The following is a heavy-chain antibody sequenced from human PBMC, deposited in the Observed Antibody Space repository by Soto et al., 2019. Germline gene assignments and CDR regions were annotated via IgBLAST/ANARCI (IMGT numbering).Heavy chain of an antibody. CDR2: IYWDDDK. CDR3: ARSVGFGEFTNY. Sequence: QITLKESGPTLVKPTQTLTLTCTFSGFSLSTSGVSVGWIRQPPGKALEWLALIYWDDDKRYSPTLKSRLTITKDTSKNQVVLTMTNMDPVDTATYYCARSVGFGEFTNYWGQGTLVTVSS. CDR1: GFSLSTSGVS. J-gene: IGHJ4*02. V-gene: IGHV2-5*02. D-gene: IGHD3-10*01.